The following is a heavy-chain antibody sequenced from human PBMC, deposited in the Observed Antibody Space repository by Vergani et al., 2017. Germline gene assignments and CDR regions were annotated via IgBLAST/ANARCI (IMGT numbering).Heavy chain of an antibody. CDR1: GFALNRHA. Sequence: QVQLVESGGGVVQPGTSLRLSCVVSGFALNRHAMYWVRQAPGQGLEWVVGISFDGTNEYYPDLVKGRFTISRDIAKNTLYLQVRSLRLEDTGVYHCVGDHGLSAGGRCYTEAWGYWGQGTPVTVSS. D-gene: IGHD2-2*02. CDR3: VGDHGLSAGGRCYTEAWGY. V-gene: IGHV3-30-3*01. J-gene: IGHJ4*02. CDR2: ISFDGTNE.